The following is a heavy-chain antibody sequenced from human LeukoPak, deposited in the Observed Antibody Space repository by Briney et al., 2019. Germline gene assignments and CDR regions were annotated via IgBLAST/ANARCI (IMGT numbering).Heavy chain of an antibody. CDR2: IYSGCST. V-gene: IGHV3-66*01. CDR1: GFTLSSNY. D-gene: IGHD2-21*01. CDR3: ARADWALDY. J-gene: IGHJ4*02. Sequence: GGSLRLSCAASGFTLSSNYMNWVRQAPGKGVEWVSVIYSGCSTYYADSVKDRFTISRDNSKHTVYLQMNSLRAEDTGVYYCARADWALDYWGPGTLVTVSS.